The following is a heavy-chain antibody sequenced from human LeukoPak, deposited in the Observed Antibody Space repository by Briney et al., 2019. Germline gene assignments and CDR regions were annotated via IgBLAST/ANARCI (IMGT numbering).Heavy chain of an antibody. Sequence: HPGGSLRLSCAGSGFTFSSYAMSWVRQAPGKGLEWVSAITSSGGSTYYADSVKGRFTISRDNSKSTLYLQMNSLRAEDTAVYYCARRAVAGSIDYWGQGTLVTVSS. CDR2: ITSSGGST. V-gene: IGHV3-23*01. J-gene: IGHJ4*02. CDR1: GFTFSSYA. CDR3: ARRAVAGSIDY. D-gene: IGHD6-19*01.